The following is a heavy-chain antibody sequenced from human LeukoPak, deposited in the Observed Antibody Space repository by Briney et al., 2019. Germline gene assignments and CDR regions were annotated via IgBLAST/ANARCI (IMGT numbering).Heavy chain of an antibody. CDR1: GFPFSSYS. Sequence: GGSLRLSCAASGFPFSSYSMNWVRQAPGKGLEWLSYISSSGSTMYHADSVKGRFTMSRDNAKKSLYLQMNSLRDEDTAVYYCARDRYYSFDIWGQGTMVTVSS. CDR3: ARDRYYSFDI. J-gene: IGHJ3*02. V-gene: IGHV3-48*02. CDR2: ISSSGSTM. D-gene: IGHD3-10*01.